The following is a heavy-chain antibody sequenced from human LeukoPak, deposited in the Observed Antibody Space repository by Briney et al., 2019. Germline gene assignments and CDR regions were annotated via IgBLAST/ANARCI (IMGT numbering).Heavy chain of an antibody. J-gene: IGHJ4*02. CDR2: IYYSGST. D-gene: IGHD2-15*01. V-gene: IGHV4-39*01. CDR1: GGSISSSSYY. CDR3: ARRPYCSGGSCYSMNYFDY. Sequence: SETLSLTYTVSGGSISSSSYYWGWIRQPPGKGLEWIGSIYYSGSTYYNPSLKSRVTISVDMSKNQFSLKLSSVTAADTAVYYCARRPYCSGGSCYSMNYFDYWGQGTLVTVSS.